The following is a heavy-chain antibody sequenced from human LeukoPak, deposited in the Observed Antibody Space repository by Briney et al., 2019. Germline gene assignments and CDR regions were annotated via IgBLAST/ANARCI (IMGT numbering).Heavy chain of an antibody. CDR3: ARLHRDPKKGLGYSYYYYMGV. V-gene: IGHV4-39*07. CDR2: IYFSGSP. CDR1: GGYITSSSYY. Sequence: SETLSLTCTVSGGYITSSSYYWGWIRQPPGKGLEWIGSIYFSGSPYHNPSLKSRVTISVDTSKNQFSLKLSSVTAADTAVYYCARLHRDPKKGLGYSYYYYMGVWGKGTTVTISS. D-gene: IGHD5-18*01. J-gene: IGHJ6*03.